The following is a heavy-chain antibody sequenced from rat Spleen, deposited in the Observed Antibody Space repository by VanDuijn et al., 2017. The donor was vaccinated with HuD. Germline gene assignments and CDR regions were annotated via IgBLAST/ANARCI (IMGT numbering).Heavy chain of an antibody. CDR1: GFSLTSYN. J-gene: IGHJ2*01. V-gene: IGHV2-30*01. CDR3: ARDHRILRIPLDY. Sequence: QVQLKESGPGLVQPSQTLSLTCTVAGFSLTSYNVHWVRQPTGKGLEWMGVIWTGGSTDYNSALKSRLSISRDTSKSQVFLKMNSLQTEDTATYYCARDHRILRIPLDYWGQGVMVTVSS. CDR2: IWTGGST. D-gene: IGHD1-6*01.